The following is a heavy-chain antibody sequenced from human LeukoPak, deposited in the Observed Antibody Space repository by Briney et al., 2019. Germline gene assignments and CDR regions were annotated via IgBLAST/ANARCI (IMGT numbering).Heavy chain of an antibody. V-gene: IGHV3-48*01. Sequence: GGSLRLSCAASGFTFSSYSMNWVRQAPGKGLEWVSYISSSSSTIYYAASVKGRFTISRDNAKNSLYLQMNSLRAEDTAVYYCATRDLIYCSGGSCYGGGFDPWGQGTLVTVSS. J-gene: IGHJ5*02. D-gene: IGHD2-15*01. CDR1: GFTFSSYS. CDR3: ATRDLIYCSGGSCYGGGFDP. CDR2: ISSSSSTI.